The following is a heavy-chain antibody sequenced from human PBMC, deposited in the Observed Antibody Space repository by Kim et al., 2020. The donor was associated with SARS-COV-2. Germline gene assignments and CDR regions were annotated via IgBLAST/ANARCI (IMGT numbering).Heavy chain of an antibody. CDR1: GFAFSSSW. Sequence: GGSLRRSCAASGFAFSSSWMHWVRQAPGKGLVWVSRMNSDGSTIDYADSVKGRFTISRDNAKNTLFLQMHSLRVEDTAVYYCTTAGNFLFDSWGQGTLVT. CDR2: MNSDGSTI. V-gene: IGHV3-74*01. CDR3: TTAGNFLFDS. J-gene: IGHJ5*01. D-gene: IGHD1-7*01.